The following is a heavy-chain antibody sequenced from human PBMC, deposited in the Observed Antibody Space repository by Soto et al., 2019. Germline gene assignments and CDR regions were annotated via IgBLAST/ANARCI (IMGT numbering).Heavy chain of an antibody. J-gene: IGHJ6*02. CDR2: VSPPFRTS. V-gene: IGHV1-69*01. CDR1: GVSFNNNG. D-gene: IGHD3-10*01. Sequence: QVQLVQSGAEVKKPGSSVKVSCKTSGVSFNNNGIGWVRQAPGHGLEWMGGVSPPFRTSNYARKLQGRSSITADASTGQVNMELSSLTSEDTAQYYCARVLYYGSGSYSPYGMDVWGQGTTVTVSS. CDR3: ARVLYYGSGSYSPYGMDV.